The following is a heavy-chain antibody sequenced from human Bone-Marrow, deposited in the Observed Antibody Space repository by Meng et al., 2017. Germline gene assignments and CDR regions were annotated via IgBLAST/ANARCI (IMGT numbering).Heavy chain of an antibody. Sequence: VRVLQAGAEVKKPGSSVKVSCKASGGTFSSYAISWVRQAPGQGLEWMGGIIPIFGTANYAQKFQGRVTITADESTSTAYMELSSLRSEDTAVYYCARDRYYYDSSGYRFDYWGQGTLVTVSS. V-gene: IGHV1-69*01. CDR1: GGTFSSYA. CDR2: IIPIFGTA. CDR3: ARDRYYYDSSGYRFDY. J-gene: IGHJ4*02. D-gene: IGHD3-22*01.